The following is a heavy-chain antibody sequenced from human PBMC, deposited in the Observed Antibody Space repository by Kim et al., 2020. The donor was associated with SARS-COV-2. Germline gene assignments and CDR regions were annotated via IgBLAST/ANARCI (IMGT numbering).Heavy chain of an antibody. CDR2: INTNTGNP. Sequence: ASVKVSCKASGYTFTSYAMNWVRQAPGQGLEWMGWINTNTGNPTYAQGFTGRFVFSLDTSVSTAYLQISSLKAEDTAVYYCARDSPAAGNPGFDYWGQGTLFTVYS. J-gene: IGHJ4*02. V-gene: IGHV7-4-1*02. CDR1: GYTFTSYA. CDR3: ARDSPAAGNPGFDY. D-gene: IGHD6-13*01.